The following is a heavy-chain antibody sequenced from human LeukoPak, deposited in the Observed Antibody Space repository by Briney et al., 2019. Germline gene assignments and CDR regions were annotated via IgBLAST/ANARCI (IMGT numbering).Heavy chain of an antibody. CDR2: LFYSLYHSESIYYTGSA. CDR1: GDSINSSSYY. J-gene: IGHJ4*02. CDR3: ATSTYYYDSSGYYYAEGYFDY. D-gene: IGHD3-22*01. V-gene: IGHV4-39*01. Sequence: SETLSLTCTVSGDSINSSSYYWGWIRQPPGKGLEWIGSLFYSLYHSESIYYTGSAYYNPSLKSRITIAVDTSKNQFSLKLSSVTAADTAVYYCATSTYYYDSSGYYYAEGYFDYWGQGTLVTVSS.